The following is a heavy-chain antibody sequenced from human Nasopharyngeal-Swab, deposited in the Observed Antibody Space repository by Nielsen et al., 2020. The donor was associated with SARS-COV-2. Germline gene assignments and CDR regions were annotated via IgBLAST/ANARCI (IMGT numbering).Heavy chain of an antibody. D-gene: IGHD6-13*01. J-gene: IGHJ6*03. Sequence: WIRQPPGKGLEWVGRIKSKTDGGTTDYAAPVKGRFTISRDDSKNTLYLQMNSLRAEDTAVYYCAKTAGAADYYYYYYMDVWGKGTTVTVSS. CDR2: IKSKTDGGTT. CDR3: AKTAGAADYYYYYYMDV. V-gene: IGHV3-15*01.